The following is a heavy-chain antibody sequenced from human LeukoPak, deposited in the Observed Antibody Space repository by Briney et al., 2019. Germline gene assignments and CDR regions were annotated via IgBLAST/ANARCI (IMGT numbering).Heavy chain of an antibody. J-gene: IGHJ4*02. Sequence: GGSLRLSCAASGFTFSSYWMHWVRQAPGKGLVWVSRINSDGSSTSYADSVKGRFTISRDNAKNSLYLQMNSLRAEDTAVYYCARDLPQYYYGSGSYGKLRLSPDYWGQGTLVTVSS. CDR3: ARDLPQYYYGSGSYGKLRLSPDY. CDR1: GFTFSSYW. V-gene: IGHV3-74*01. CDR2: INSDGSST. D-gene: IGHD3-10*01.